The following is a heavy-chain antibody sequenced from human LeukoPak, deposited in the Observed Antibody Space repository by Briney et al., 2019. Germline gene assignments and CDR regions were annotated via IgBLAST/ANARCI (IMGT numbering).Heavy chain of an antibody. CDR1: GYTFTSYD. J-gene: IGHJ4*02. CDR3: ARGLGYCSGGSCYAFDY. D-gene: IGHD2-15*01. Sequence: ASVKVSCKASGYTFTSYDINWLRQATGQGLEWMGWMNPNSGNTGYAQKFQGRVTITSNTSISTAYMELSSLRSEDTAMYYCARGLGYCSGGSCYAFDYWGQGTLVTVSS. CDR2: MNPNSGNT. V-gene: IGHV1-8*03.